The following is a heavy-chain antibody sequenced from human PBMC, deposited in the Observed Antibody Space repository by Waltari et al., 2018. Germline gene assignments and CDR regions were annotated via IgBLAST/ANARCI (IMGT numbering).Heavy chain of an antibody. CDR2: IKSDTYGGTT. V-gene: IGHV3-15*07. J-gene: IGHJ4*02. CDR3: TQIALWFGDPVDY. Sequence: EVQLVESGGGLVEPGGSLRLSCGASGFTLHNAWMHWVRQAPGKGLEWLGRIKSDTYGGTTDYAAPVKGRFTISRDDSKNTLYLQMNSLKTEDTAVYYCTQIALWFGDPVDYWGQGTLVTVSA. CDR1: GFTLHNAW. D-gene: IGHD3-10*01.